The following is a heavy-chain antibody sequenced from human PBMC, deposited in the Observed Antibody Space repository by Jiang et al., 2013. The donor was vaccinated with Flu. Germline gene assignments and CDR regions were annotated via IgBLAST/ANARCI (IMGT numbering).Heavy chain of an antibody. CDR2: IIPIFGTA. CDR3: ASGHYDYVWGSYPTSRY. Sequence: SSVKVSCKASGGTFSSYAISWVRQAPGQGLEWMGGIIPIFGTANYAQKFQGRVTITADKSTSTAYMELSSLRSEDTAVYYCASGHYDYVWGSYPTSRYWGQGTLVTVSS. V-gene: IGHV1-69*06. CDR1: GGTFSSYA. J-gene: IGHJ4*02. D-gene: IGHD3-16*02.